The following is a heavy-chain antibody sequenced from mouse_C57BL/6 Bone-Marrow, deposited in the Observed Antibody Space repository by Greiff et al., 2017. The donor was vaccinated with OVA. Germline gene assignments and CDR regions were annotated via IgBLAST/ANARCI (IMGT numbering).Heavy chain of an antibody. CDR1: GFTFSDYG. CDR2: ISSGSSTI. CDR3: AREGIAYYSNFLFDY. J-gene: IGHJ2*01. D-gene: IGHD2-5*01. Sequence: EVKLMESGGGLVKPGGSLKLSCAASGFTFSDYGMHWVRQAPEKGLEWVAYISSGSSTIYYADTVKGRFTISRDNAKNTLFLQMTSLRSEDTAMYYCAREGIAYYSNFLFDYWGQGTTLTVSS. V-gene: IGHV5-17*01.